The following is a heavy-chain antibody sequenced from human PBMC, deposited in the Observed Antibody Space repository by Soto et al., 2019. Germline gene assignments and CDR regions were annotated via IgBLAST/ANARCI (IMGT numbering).Heavy chain of an antibody. Sequence: PSETLSLTCAVYGGSLSGYYWSWIRQPPGKGLEWIGEINHSGSTNYNPSLKSRVTISVDTSKNQFSLKLSSVTAADTAVYYCARVARIDSYGMDVWGQGTTVTVSS. CDR3: ARVARIDSYGMDV. CDR2: INHSGST. CDR1: GGSLSGYY. D-gene: IGHD3-16*02. J-gene: IGHJ6*02. V-gene: IGHV4-34*01.